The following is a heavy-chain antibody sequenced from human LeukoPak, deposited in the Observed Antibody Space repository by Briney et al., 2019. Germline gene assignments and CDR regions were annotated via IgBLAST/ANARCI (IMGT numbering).Heavy chain of an antibody. D-gene: IGHD3-16*01. Sequence: GGSLRLSCAASGFNFSSYEMNWVRQAPGKGLEWVSYISRSGNTIYYADSVKGRFTISRANAENSLYLQMNSLRAEDTALYYCASDSWLKPIDFWGQGTLVTVSS. CDR3: ASDSWLKPIDF. CDR2: ISRSGNTI. J-gene: IGHJ4*02. CDR1: GFNFSSYE. V-gene: IGHV3-48*03.